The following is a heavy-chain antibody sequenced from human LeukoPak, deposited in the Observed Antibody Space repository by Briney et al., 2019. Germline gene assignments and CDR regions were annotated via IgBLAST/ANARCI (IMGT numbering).Heavy chain of an antibody. V-gene: IGHV4-39*01. D-gene: IGHD6-6*01. Sequence: PSETLSLTCTVSGGSISSSFYYWGWIRQPPGKGLEWIGSIYHSGSTYYNPSLKSRVTISVDTSRNQFSLNLSSVTAADTAVYYCARAIAARPGVDYFDYWGQGTLVTVSS. J-gene: IGHJ4*02. CDR3: ARAIAARPGVDYFDY. CDR2: IYHSGST. CDR1: GGSISSSFYY.